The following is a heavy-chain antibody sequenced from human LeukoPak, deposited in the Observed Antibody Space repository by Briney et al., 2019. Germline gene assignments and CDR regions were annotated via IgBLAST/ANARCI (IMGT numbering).Heavy chain of an antibody. J-gene: IGHJ4*02. CDR1: GGSISSYY. CDR2: IYYSGST. D-gene: IGHD6-19*01. V-gene: IGHV4-59*12. Sequence: SETLSLTCTVSGGSISSYYWSWIRQPPGKGLEWIGYIYYSGSTNYNPSLKSRVTISVDTSKNQFSLKLSSVTAADTAVYYCARDSSGSEYYFDYWGQGILVTVSS. CDR3: ARDSSGSEYYFDY.